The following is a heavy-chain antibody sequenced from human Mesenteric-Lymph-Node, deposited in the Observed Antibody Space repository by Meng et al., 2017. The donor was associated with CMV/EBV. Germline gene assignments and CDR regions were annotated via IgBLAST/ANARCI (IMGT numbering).Heavy chain of an antibody. CDR2: FDPEDGET. D-gene: IGHD3-10*01. V-gene: IGHV1-24*01. Sequence: KVSGYTLTELSMHWVRQAPGKGLEWMGGFDPEDGETIYAQKFQGRVTMTEDTSTDTAYMELSSLRSEDTAVYYCATRRITMVRGAMGYWGQGTLVTVSS. CDR1: GYTLTELS. J-gene: IGHJ4*02. CDR3: ATRRITMVRGAMGY.